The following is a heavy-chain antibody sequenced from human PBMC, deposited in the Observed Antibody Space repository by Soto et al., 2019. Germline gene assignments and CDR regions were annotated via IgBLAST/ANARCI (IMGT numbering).Heavy chain of an antibody. D-gene: IGHD2-8*01. CDR1: GGSVSNGMYY. V-gene: IGHV4-61*01. J-gene: IGHJ4*01. CDR3: ARYCNNSDGRHLYYFDY. Sequence: ETLSLTCNVSGGSVSNGMYYRSWIRQPPGKGLEWIGNVYFTGTTIYNASLKSRVTMSVDTYKVQFFLKLTSVTAADAAVYYCARYCNNSDGRHLYYFDYWGRGTLVTVSS. CDR2: VYFTGTT.